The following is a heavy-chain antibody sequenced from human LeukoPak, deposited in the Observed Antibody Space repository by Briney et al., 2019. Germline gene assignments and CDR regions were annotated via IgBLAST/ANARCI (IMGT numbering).Heavy chain of an antibody. CDR1: GYTFTSYD. J-gene: IGHJ4*02. Sequence: GASVKVSCKASGYTFTSYDINWVRQATGRGLEWMGWMNPNSGNTGYAQKFQGRVIMTRNTSISTAYMELSSLRSEDTAVYYCARGWDSSSWYGRDYWGQGTLVTVSS. CDR3: ARGWDSSSWYGRDY. CDR2: MNPNSGNT. V-gene: IGHV1-8*01. D-gene: IGHD6-13*01.